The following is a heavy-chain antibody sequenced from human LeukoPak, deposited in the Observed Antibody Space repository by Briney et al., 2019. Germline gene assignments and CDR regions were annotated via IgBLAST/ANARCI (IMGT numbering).Heavy chain of an antibody. V-gene: IGHV3-48*03. CDR3: ARSFAY. Sequence: GGSLRLSCAASGFTFSSYEMNWVRQAPGKGLEWVSYIRSSGSTIYYADSVKGRFTISRDNAKNALYLQMNSLRAEDTAVYYCARSFAYWGQGTMVTVSS. J-gene: IGHJ4*02. CDR1: GFTFSSYE. CDR2: IRSSGSTI.